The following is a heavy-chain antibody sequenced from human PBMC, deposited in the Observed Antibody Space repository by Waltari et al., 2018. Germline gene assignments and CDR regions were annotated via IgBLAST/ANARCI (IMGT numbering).Heavy chain of an antibody. CDR1: GFTFSSYA. Sequence: QVQLVESGGGVVQPGRSLRLSCAASGFTFSSYAMHWVRQAPGKGLEWVAVRSYDGSNKYYADSVKGRFTISRDNSKTTLYLQMNSLRAEDTAVYYWARDNDYGDYIEYFQHWGQGTLVTVSS. V-gene: IGHV3-30*01. CDR2: RSYDGSNK. CDR3: ARDNDYGDYIEYFQH. D-gene: IGHD4-17*01. J-gene: IGHJ1*01.